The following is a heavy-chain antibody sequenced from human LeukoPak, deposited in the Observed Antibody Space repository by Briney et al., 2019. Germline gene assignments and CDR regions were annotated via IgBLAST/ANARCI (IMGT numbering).Heavy chain of an antibody. CDR2: IYYSGST. J-gene: IGHJ4*02. CDR3: ARGYAYGPNYYFDY. V-gene: IGHV4-59*01. CDR1: GGSISNYY. D-gene: IGHD5-18*01. Sequence: KPSETLSLTCSFSGGSISNYYWSWVQQPPGKGLEWIGYIYYSGSTDYNPSLKSRVTISIDTSKNHFSLRLSSVTAADTASYYCARGYAYGPNYYFDYWGQGTLVTVSS.